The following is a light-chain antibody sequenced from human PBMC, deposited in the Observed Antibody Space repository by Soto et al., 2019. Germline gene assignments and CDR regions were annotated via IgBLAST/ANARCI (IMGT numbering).Light chain of an antibody. Sequence: QSMLTQPPPVSGAPGRSVTISCTGSSSNIGAGYDVHWYQQLPGTAPKLLIYGNSNRPSGVPDRFSGSKSGTSASLATTGFQVEKEVNYYGQPYDTRLRGYFSGPGTKVPVL. CDR1: SSNIGAGYD. CDR2: GNS. CDR3: QPYDTRLRGYF. J-gene: IGLJ1*01. V-gene: IGLV1-40*01.